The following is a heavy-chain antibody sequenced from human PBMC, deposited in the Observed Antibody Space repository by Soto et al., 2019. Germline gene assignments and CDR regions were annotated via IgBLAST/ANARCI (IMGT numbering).Heavy chain of an antibody. CDR2: ISGSGGST. CDR1: GFTFSSYA. J-gene: IGHJ4*02. Sequence: GGSLRLSCAASGFTFSSYAMSWVRQAPGKGLEWVSAISGSGGSTYYADSVKGRFTVSRDNSKNTLYLQMNSLRAEDTAVYYCAKARAQYYDFWSGYPVDYWGQGTLVTVSS. V-gene: IGHV3-23*01. D-gene: IGHD3-3*01. CDR3: AKARAQYYDFWSGYPVDY.